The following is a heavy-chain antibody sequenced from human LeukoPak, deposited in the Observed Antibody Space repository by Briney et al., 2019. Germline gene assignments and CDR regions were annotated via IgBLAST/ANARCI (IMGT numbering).Heavy chain of an antibody. CDR1: GGSISSYY. V-gene: IGHV4-59*08. Sequence: ETLSLTCTVSGGSISSYYWSWIRQPPGKGLEWIGYIYYSGSTYYNPSLKSRVTISVDTSKNQFSLKLSSVTAADTAVYYCARRAGGSNWFDPWGQGTLVTVSS. CDR2: IYYSGST. D-gene: IGHD2-15*01. J-gene: IGHJ5*02. CDR3: ARRAGGSNWFDP.